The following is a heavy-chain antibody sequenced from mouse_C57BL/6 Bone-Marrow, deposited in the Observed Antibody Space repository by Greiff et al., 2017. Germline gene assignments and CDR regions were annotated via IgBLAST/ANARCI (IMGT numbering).Heavy chain of an antibody. CDR1: GYTFTSYW. V-gene: IGHV1-64*01. CDR2: IHPNSGST. Sequence: QVQLQQPGAELLKPGASVKLSCKASGYTFTSYWMHWVKQRPGQGLEWIGMIHPNSGSTNYNEKFKSKATLTVDKSSSTAYMQLSILTSEDSAVYYCARIYNYAVYAMDYWGQGTSVTVS. J-gene: IGHJ4*01. CDR3: ARIYNYAVYAMDY. D-gene: IGHD2-12*01.